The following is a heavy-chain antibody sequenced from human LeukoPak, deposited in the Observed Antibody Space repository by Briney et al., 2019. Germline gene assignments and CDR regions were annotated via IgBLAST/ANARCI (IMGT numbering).Heavy chain of an antibody. J-gene: IGHJ4*02. Sequence: ASVKVSCKASGYTFTSYGISWVRQAPGQGLEWMGWISAYNGNTNYAQKLQGRVTMTTDTSTSTAYMELRSLRSDDTAVYYCARGWVPAAMRTGRTKYYFDYWGQGTLVTVSS. CDR1: GYTFTSYG. V-gene: IGHV1-18*01. D-gene: IGHD2-2*01. CDR3: ARGWVPAAMRTGRTKYYFDY. CDR2: ISAYNGNT.